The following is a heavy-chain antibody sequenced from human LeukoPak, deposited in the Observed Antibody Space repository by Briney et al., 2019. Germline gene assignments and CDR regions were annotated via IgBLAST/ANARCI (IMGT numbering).Heavy chain of an antibody. D-gene: IGHD6-6*01. CDR2: IYYSGST. Sequence: NPSETLSLTCAVSGGSISSGGYSWSWIRQPPGKGLEWIGYIYYSGSTYYNPSLKSRVTISVDTSKNQFSLKLSSVTAADTAVYYCARTFMEYSSSFGVWGKGTTVTVSS. V-gene: IGHV4-30-4*07. CDR3: ARTFMEYSSSFGV. CDR1: GGSISSGGYS. J-gene: IGHJ6*04.